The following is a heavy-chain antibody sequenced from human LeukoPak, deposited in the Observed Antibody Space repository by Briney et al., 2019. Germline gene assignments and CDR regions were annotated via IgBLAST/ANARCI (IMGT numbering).Heavy chain of an antibody. Sequence: PGGSLRLSCAASGFTFSNAWMSWVRQAPGKGLEWVGRIKSKTDGGTTDYAAPVKGRFTISRDNSKNTLYLQMNSLRAEDTAVYYCAKDFISGAGVGVPMGLFDPWGQGTLVTVSS. D-gene: IGHD3-16*01. J-gene: IGHJ5*02. V-gene: IGHV3-15*01. CDR1: GFTFSNAW. CDR2: IKSKTDGGTT. CDR3: AKDFISGAGVGVPMGLFDP.